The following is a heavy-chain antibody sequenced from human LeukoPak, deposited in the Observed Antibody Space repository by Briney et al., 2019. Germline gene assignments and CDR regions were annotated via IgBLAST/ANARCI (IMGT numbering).Heavy chain of an antibody. J-gene: IGHJ1*01. CDR2: ISTSGSYT. CDR3: ARLKYGSPQH. CDR1: GFTFSSYS. D-gene: IGHD1-26*01. V-gene: IGHV3-21*05. Sequence: GGSLRLSCAASGFTFSSYSMNWVRQAPGKGLEWVSYISTSGSYTIHTDSVKGRFTISRDDAKNSLYLQMNSLRVEDTAVYYCARLKYGSPQHWGQGTLVTVSS.